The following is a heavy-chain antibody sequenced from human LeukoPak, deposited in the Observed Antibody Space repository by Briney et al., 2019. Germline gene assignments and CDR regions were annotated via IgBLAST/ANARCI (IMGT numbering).Heavy chain of an antibody. CDR3: ARGNSGNIDY. V-gene: IGHV6-1*01. CDR2: TYYRSKWYN. D-gene: IGHD1-26*01. J-gene: IGHJ4*02. CDR1: GDSVSSNSAA. Sequence: SQTLSLTCAISGDSVSSNSAAWNWIRQSPWRGLEWLGRTYYRSKWYNDSAVSVKSRININPDTSKIQFSLQLNSVTPECAAVYYCARGNSGNIDYWGQGTLVTVSS.